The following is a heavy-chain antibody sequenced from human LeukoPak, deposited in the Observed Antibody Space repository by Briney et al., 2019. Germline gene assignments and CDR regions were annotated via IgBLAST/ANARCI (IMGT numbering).Heavy chain of an antibody. V-gene: IGHV4-4*07. D-gene: IGHD1-26*01. CDR1: GGSISSYY. CDR2: IYTSGST. J-gene: IGHJ6*02. CDR3: ARVSGGGAARHYYYYYYGMDV. Sequence: PSETLSLTCTVSGGSISSYYWSWIRQPAGKGLEWIGRIYTSGSTNYNPSLKSRVTMSVDTSKNQFSLKLSSVTAADTAVYYCARVSGGGAARHYYYYYYGMDVWGQGTTVTVSS.